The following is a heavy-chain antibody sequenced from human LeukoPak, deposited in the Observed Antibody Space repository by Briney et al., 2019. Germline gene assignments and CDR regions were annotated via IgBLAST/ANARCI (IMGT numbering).Heavy chain of an antibody. CDR2: ISGSGGTT. Sequence: GGSLRLSCAASGFTFGNYAMSWVRQAPGKGLECVSTISGSGGTTYYADSVKGRFTISRDNSKNTVHLQMSSLRGEDTAVYYCAKICGSCSSANFDHWGQGTLVTVSS. J-gene: IGHJ4*02. V-gene: IGHV3-23*01. CDR3: AKICGSCSSANFDH. D-gene: IGHD2-15*01. CDR1: GFTFGNYA.